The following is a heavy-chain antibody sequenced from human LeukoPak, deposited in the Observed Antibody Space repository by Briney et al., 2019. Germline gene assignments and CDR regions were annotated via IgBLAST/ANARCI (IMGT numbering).Heavy chain of an antibody. CDR1: GFTLSNYW. D-gene: IGHD6-19*01. J-gene: IGHJ4*02. Sequence: GGSLRLSCAASGFTLSNYWMAWVRQTPGKRLEWVANVKQDESEKFYADSVKGRFTISRDNAKNSLYLQMDSLRAEDTAVYYCARLLSIAVAGTGFGYWGQGTLVTVSS. V-gene: IGHV3-7*03. CDR2: VKQDESEK. CDR3: ARLLSIAVAGTGFGY.